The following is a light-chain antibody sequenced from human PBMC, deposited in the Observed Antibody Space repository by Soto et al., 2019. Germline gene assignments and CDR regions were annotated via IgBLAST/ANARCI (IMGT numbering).Light chain of an antibody. V-gene: IGKV3-20*01. Sequence: EIVLTQSPGTLSLSPGERATLSCRASQSVSSTYLAWYQQNPGQAPRLLIYGASSRATGIPDMFSGSGCGTDFTLTISRLEPEDFAVYFCQQYGSSSYTFGQGTKLEIK. J-gene: IGKJ2*01. CDR3: QQYGSSSYT. CDR2: GAS. CDR1: QSVSSTY.